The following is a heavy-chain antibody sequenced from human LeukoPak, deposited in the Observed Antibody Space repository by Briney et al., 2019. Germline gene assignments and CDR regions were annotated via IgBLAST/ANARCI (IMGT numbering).Heavy chain of an antibody. CDR3: ARVSGAYYYYMDV. CDR1: GFTFSSYA. CDR2: ISSNGGST. V-gene: IGHV3-64*01. J-gene: IGHJ6*03. Sequence: GGSLRLSCAASGFTFSSYAMHWVRQAPGKGLEYVSAISSNGGSTYYANSVKGRFTISRDNSKNTLYLQMGSLRAEDMAVYYCARVSGAYYYYMDVWGKGTTVTVSS. D-gene: IGHD3-10*01.